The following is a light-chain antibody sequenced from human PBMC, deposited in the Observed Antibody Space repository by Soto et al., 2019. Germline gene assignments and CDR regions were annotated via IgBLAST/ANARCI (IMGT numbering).Light chain of an antibody. V-gene: IGKV1-39*01. Sequence: DIPVTQSPSSVSASVGDRVTITCRASQTISGYVNWYQQNPGKAPKLLIYAASSLESGVPSRFSGSGSGTDFTLTISSLQPEDSATYYCQQSYSTPLTFGGGTKVEIK. CDR2: AAS. CDR3: QQSYSTPLT. J-gene: IGKJ4*01. CDR1: QTISGY.